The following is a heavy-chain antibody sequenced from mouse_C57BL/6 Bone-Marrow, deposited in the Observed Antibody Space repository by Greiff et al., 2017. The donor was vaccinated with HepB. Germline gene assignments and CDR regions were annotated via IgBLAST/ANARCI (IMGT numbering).Heavy chain of an antibody. Sequence: EVKVVESGEGLVKPGGSLKLSCAASGFTFSSYAMSWVRQTPEKRLEWVAYISSGGDYIYYADTVKGRFTISRDNARNTLYLQMSSLKSEDTAMYYFTREDTTSLRYYAMDYWGQGTSVTVSS. D-gene: IGHD1-1*01. CDR1: GFTFSSYA. CDR3: TREDTTSLRYYAMDY. J-gene: IGHJ4*01. V-gene: IGHV5-9-1*02. CDR2: ISSGGDYI.